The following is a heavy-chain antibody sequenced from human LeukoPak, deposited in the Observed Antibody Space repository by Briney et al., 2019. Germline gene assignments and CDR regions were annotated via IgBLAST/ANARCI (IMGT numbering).Heavy chain of an antibody. Sequence: GALVKVSCKASGYTFTDYDINWVRQATGQGLEWMGWMNPNSGNTGYTQKFQGRVTMTRNTSISTAYMELSSLRSEDTAVYYCARAELRYFDWPPGDYWGQGTLVTVSS. D-gene: IGHD3-9*01. CDR3: ARAELRYFDWPPGDY. V-gene: IGHV1-8*01. CDR1: GYTFTDYD. CDR2: MNPNSGNT. J-gene: IGHJ4*02.